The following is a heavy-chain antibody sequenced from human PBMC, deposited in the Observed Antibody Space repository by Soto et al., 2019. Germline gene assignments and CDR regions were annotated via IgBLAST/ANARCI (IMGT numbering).Heavy chain of an antibody. D-gene: IGHD6-19*01. J-gene: IGHJ4*02. Sequence: GGSLRLSGAASVFPFGENAMSWVRQAPGKGLEWVSGISDSGATTYYADSVMGRFTISRDNSKNTLYLQMKSLRAEDSASYYCAKEDTSSGSLDYWGQGALVTVSS. V-gene: IGHV3-23*01. CDR1: VFPFGENA. CDR2: ISDSGATT. CDR3: AKEDTSSGSLDY.